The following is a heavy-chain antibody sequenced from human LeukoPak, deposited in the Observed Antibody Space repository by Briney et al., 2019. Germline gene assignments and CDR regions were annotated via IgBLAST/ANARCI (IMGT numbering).Heavy chain of an antibody. D-gene: IGHD4-17*01. V-gene: IGHV4-59*12. CDR3: ARMYGDYVTGLAFDI. J-gene: IGHJ3*02. CDR1: GGSISSYY. CDR2: IYYSGST. Sequence: SETLSLTCTVSGGSISSYYWSWIRQPPGKGLEWIGYIYYSGSTNYNPSLKSRVTISVDTSKNQFSLKLSSVTAADTAVYYCARMYGDYVTGLAFDIWGQGTMVTVSS.